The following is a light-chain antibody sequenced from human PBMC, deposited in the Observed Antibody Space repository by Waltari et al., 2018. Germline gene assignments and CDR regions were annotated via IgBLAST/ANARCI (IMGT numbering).Light chain of an antibody. CDR3: QQSYSAPYT. CDR1: QTISNY. Sequence: DIQMTQSPSSLSASVGDRSTITFRASQTISNYLNWYQHRPGKAPILLISVGSNLQRVVPSRFSGSGSGTDFTLTISSLQPEDFATYFCQQSYSAPYTFGQGTKLEIK. V-gene: IGKV1-39*01. CDR2: VGS. J-gene: IGKJ2*01.